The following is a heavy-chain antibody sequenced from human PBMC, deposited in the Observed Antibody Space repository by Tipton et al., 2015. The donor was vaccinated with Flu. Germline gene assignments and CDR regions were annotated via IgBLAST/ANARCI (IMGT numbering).Heavy chain of an antibody. CDR1: GGSFSSYV. V-gene: IGHV1-69*01. CDR2: IITIFGGG. J-gene: IGHJ6*02. Sequence: QLVQSGAEVREPGSSVKVSCKASGGSFSSYVISWVRQAPGQGLEWMGGIITIFGGGDYAPKFQGRVTITADESTSTAYMELSSLRSEDTAVYFCAGGVSSTSCNPCSYSGMDVWGQGTTVTVSS. CDR3: AGGVSSTSCNPCSYSGMDV. D-gene: IGHD2-2*01.